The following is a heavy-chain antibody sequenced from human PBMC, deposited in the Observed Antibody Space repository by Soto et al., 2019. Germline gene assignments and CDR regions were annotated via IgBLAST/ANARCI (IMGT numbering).Heavy chain of an antibody. CDR1: GLSFTNYA. CDR3: AKTPYDYYYYYGMDV. CDR2: ITGSGGST. Sequence: EVHLLESGGGLVQPGGSLRLSCAASGLSFTNYAMSWVRQAPGKGLEWVSAITGSGGSTHYADSVKGRFTISRDNSKSTLYLQMNSLRAEDTAIYYCAKTPYDYYYYYGMDVWGRGTTVTVSS. V-gene: IGHV3-23*01. J-gene: IGHJ6*02.